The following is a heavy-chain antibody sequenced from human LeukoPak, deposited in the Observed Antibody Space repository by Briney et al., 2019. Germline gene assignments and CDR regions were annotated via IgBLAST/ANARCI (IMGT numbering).Heavy chain of an antibody. CDR1: GGSFSGYY. D-gene: IGHD3-22*01. CDR3: AGGPVYYDSSPNH. V-gene: IGHV4-34*01. J-gene: IGHJ4*02. CDR2: INHSGST. Sequence: SETLSLTCAVYGGSFSGYYWSWIRQPPGKGLEWIGEINHSGSTNYNPSLKSRVTISVDTSKNQFSLKLSSVTAADTAVYYCAGGPVYYDSSPNHWGQGTLVTVSS.